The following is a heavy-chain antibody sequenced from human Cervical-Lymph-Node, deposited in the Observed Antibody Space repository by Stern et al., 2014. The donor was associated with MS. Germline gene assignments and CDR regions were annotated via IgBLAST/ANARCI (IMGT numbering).Heavy chain of an antibody. CDR2: ISYDGSYK. CDR1: GFTFSSFA. V-gene: IGHV3-30*04. CDR3: ARDPITMKVVVKTPYFQR. J-gene: IGHJ1*01. D-gene: IGHD3-22*01. Sequence: VHLVESGGGVVQPGRSLRLSCAASGFTFSSFAMHWVRQAPGTGLELVALISYDGSYKYYADSVKGRFTSSRDNSKNTLYLQMNSLRAEDTAVYYCARDPITMKVVVKTPYFQRWGQGTLVTVSS.